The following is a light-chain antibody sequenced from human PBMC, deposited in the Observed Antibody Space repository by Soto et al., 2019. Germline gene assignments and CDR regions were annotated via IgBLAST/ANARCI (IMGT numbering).Light chain of an antibody. CDR2: DAS. CDR3: QQRSNWPPIT. CDR1: QSVSSY. V-gene: IGKV3-11*01. Sequence: EIVLTQSPATLSLSPGERATLSCRASQSVSSYLAWYQQKPGQAPRLLIYDASNRATGIPLRFSGSGSGTDFTLTISSLEPEDFAVYYGQQRSNWPPITFGQGTRLEIK. J-gene: IGKJ5*01.